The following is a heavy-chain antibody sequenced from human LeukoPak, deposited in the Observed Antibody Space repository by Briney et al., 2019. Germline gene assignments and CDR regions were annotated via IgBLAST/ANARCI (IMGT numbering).Heavy chain of an antibody. CDR2: IYYSGST. CDR1: GGSISSSSYY. V-gene: IGHV4-39*07. Sequence: PSETLSLTCTVSGGSISSSSYYWGWIRQPPGKGLDRIGSIYYSGSTYYNPSLKSRVTISVDTSKNQFSLKLSSVTAADTAVYYCARDIVVVPAVNRWWFDPCGQGTLVTVSS. D-gene: IGHD2-2*01. CDR3: ARDIVVVPAVNRWWFDP. J-gene: IGHJ5*02.